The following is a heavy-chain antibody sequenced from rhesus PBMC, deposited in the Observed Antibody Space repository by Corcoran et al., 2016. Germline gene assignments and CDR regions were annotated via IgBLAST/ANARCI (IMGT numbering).Heavy chain of an antibody. D-gene: IGHD1-1*01. CDR2: IYVSNGSN. CDR1: GYSIISGYD. V-gene: IGHV4-76*01. J-gene: IGHJ4*01. CDR3: ARVGWNPYFDY. Sequence: QVQLQESGPGVVTPSETLSLTCAVSGYSIISGYDWSWIRQPPGKGLEWFGYIYVSNGSNNYTPSLKNRVTSSKDTSKNQFSLKLSAVTAADTAVYYCARVGWNPYFDYWGQGVLVTVSS.